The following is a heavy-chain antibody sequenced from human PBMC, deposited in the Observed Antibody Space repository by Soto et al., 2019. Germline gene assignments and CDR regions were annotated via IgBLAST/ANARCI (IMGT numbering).Heavy chain of an antibody. CDR3: VKEPHPYYNWIGYYFDY. D-gene: IGHD1-20*01. V-gene: IGHV3-23*01. CDR2: ISAGTGST. CDR1: GFAFSSYA. J-gene: IGHJ4*02. Sequence: GGSLRLSCAASGFAFSSYAMSWVRQAPGKGLEWVSAISAGTGSTYYADSVKGRFTISRDNSKNTLYLQMNGLRVEDTAVYYCVKEPHPYYNWIGYYFDYWGQGTLVTVSS.